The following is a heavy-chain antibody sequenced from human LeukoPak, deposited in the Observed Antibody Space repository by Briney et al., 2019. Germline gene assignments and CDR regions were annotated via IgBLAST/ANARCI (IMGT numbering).Heavy chain of an antibody. CDR2: IKTDGTIT. V-gene: IGHV3-74*01. J-gene: IGHJ4*02. Sequence: GGSLRLSCSASGFTFSNYWMHWVRQAPGKGLEWVSRIKTDGTITSYADSVKGRFTISRDNAKTTLNLQMNTLRAEDTAVYYCIRDRTVTTLFDHWGQGTLVTVSS. CDR1: GFTFSNYW. D-gene: IGHD4-17*01. CDR3: IRDRTVTTLFDH.